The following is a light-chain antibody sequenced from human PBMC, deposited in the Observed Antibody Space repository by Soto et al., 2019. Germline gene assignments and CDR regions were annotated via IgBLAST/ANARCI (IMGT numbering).Light chain of an antibody. CDR2: GAS. CDR1: QSVSSSY. V-gene: IGKV3-20*01. J-gene: IGKJ1*01. CDR3: QQYGGFAGT. Sequence: VLSQSASTLTLSTGERGTFSCRASQSVSSSYLAWYQQKPGQAPRLLIYGASSRATGIPDRFSGSGSGTDFTLTISRLEPEDFAVYYCQQYGGFAGTFAQGANVDIK.